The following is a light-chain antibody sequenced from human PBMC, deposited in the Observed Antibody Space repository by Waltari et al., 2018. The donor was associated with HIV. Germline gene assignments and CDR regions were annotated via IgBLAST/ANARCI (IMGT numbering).Light chain of an antibody. V-gene: IGLV2-14*03. J-gene: IGLJ1*01. CDR1: TSDVGGYDY. Sequence: QSALTQPASVSGSPGQSITISCTGTTSDVGGYDYVSWYQQHPGEAPKLIIYDVTNRPSGVSNRFSGSKSGNTASLTISGLQAEDEADYYCSSYTSSSTSYVFGTGTKVTVL. CDR2: DVT. CDR3: SSYTSSSTSYV.